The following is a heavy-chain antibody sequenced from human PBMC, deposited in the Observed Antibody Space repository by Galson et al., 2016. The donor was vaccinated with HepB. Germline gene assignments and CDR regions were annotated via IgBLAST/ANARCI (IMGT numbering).Heavy chain of an antibody. J-gene: IGHJ6*02. CDR3: AKGIVRDSRGLDYGLDV. CDR1: GFTFEDYV. D-gene: IGHD3-22*01. Sequence: SLRLSCAASGFTFEDYVMHWVRQAPGKGLEWVSGISWNSGSIGYADSVKGRFTLSRDNAKNSLYLQMNSLRGEDTALYYCAKGIVRDSRGLDYGLDVWGQGTTVTVSS. CDR2: ISWNSGSI. V-gene: IGHV3-9*01.